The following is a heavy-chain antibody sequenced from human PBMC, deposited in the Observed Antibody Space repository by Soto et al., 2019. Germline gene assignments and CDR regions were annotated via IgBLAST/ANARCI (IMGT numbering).Heavy chain of an antibody. D-gene: IGHD1-20*01. V-gene: IGHV4-34*01. CDR2: ISHSGST. Sequence: SETLSLTCAVYGGSFSGYYWTWIRQPPGKGLEWIGEISHSGSTNYNPSLKSRVTISVDTSRNQFSLNLSSVTAADTALYYCARCGIAEPRTLYYFDYWGQGIQVTFSS. CDR1: GGSFSGYY. CDR3: ARCGIAEPRTLYYFDY. J-gene: IGHJ4*02.